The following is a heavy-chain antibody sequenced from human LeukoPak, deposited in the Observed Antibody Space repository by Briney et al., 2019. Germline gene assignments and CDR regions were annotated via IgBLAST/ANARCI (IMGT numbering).Heavy chain of an antibody. CDR3: ARDMGNDALLSYGMDV. V-gene: IGHV3-23*01. J-gene: IGHJ6*02. Sequence: PGGSLRLSCAASGFTFSSYTMSWVRQAPGKGLEWVLGISGSGGSTYYADSMKGRFTISRDNAKNSLYLQMNSLRAEDTAVYYCARDMGNDALLSYGMDVWGQGTTVTVSS. CDR2: ISGSGGST. D-gene: IGHD1-1*01. CDR1: GFTFSSYT.